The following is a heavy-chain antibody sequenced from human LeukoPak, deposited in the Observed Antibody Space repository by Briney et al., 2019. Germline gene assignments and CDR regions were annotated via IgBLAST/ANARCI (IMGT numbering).Heavy chain of an antibody. D-gene: IGHD5-24*01. V-gene: IGHV1-24*01. CDR1: GYTLTELS. J-gene: IGHJ5*02. CDR2: FDPEDGET. Sequence: GASVKVSCKVSGYTLTELSMHWVRQAPGKGLEWMGGFDPEDGETIYAQKFQGRVTMTEDTSTDTAYMELSSLRSEDTAVYYCARGDEMATIHMFDPWGQGTLVTVSS. CDR3: ARGDEMATIHMFDP.